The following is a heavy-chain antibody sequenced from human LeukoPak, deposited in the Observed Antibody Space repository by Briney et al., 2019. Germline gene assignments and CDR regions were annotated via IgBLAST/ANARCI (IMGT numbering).Heavy chain of an antibody. V-gene: IGHV3-23*01. CDR1: GLTFSTYA. CDR2: ISSSGIST. Sequence: PGGSLRLSCAASGLTFSTYAMSWVRQAPGKGLEWVSAISSSGISTYYADSVKGRFTISRDNSKNTLYLQMNSLRVEDTAVYYCAPRPYGSGSSRLDYWGQGTLVTVSS. D-gene: IGHD3-10*01. CDR3: APRPYGSGSSRLDY. J-gene: IGHJ4*02.